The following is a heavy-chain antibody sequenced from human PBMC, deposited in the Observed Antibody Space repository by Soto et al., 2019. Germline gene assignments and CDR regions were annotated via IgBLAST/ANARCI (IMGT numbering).Heavy chain of an antibody. Sequence: EVQLLESGGGMVQPGGSLRLSCAASGFTFSSYAMTWVRQAPGKGLEWVSTISASGASTYFADSVKGRFTISRDSSKNTLYLQVNSLGAEDTAVYYCAKSIGGAGRYYFDYWGQGTLVAVSS. D-gene: IGHD6-19*01. CDR1: GFTFSSYA. CDR2: ISASGAST. V-gene: IGHV3-23*01. J-gene: IGHJ4*02. CDR3: AKSIGGAGRYYFDY.